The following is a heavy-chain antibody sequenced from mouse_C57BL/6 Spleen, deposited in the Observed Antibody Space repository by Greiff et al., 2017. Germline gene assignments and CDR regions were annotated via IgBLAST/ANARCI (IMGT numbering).Heavy chain of an antibody. Sequence: VQLVESGPELVKPGASVKISCKASGYTFTDYYINWVKQRPGQGLEWIGWIFPGSGSTYYNEKFKGKATLTVDKSSSTAYMLLSSLTSEDSAVYFCARDGSSRYYARDYWGQGTSVTVSS. CDR3: ARDGSSRYYARDY. CDR1: GYTFTDYY. D-gene: IGHD1-1*01. CDR2: IFPGSGST. J-gene: IGHJ4*01. V-gene: IGHV1-75*01.